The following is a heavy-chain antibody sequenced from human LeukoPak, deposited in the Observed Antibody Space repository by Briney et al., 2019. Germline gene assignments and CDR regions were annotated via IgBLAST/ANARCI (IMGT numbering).Heavy chain of an antibody. D-gene: IGHD4-17*01. CDR2: ITRDSIYT. J-gene: IGHJ6*03. V-gene: IGHV3-21*01. Sequence: GGSLRLSCAASGFTFSNYNMNWVRQTAGKGLEWVSSITRDSIYTFYADSVKGRFTISRDDAKNSLSLQMNSLRAEDTAVYYCARDPYNRYYGDDYYYYMDVWGKGTTVTISS. CDR3: ARDPYNRYYGDDYYYYMDV. CDR1: GFTFSNYN.